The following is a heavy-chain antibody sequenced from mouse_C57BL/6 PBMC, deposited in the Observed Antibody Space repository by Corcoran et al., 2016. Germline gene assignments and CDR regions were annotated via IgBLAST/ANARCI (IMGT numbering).Heavy chain of an antibody. V-gene: IGHV1-50*01. J-gene: IGHJ2*01. CDR1: GYTFTSYW. CDR3: GLGDYFDY. Sequence: QVQLQQPGAELVKPGASVKLSCKASGYTFTSYWMQWVKQRPGQGLEWIGEIDPSDSYTNYNQKFKGKATLTVDTSSSTAYMQLSSLTSEDSAVYYCGLGDYFDYWGQGTTLTVSS. CDR2: IDPSDSYT. D-gene: IGHD3-3*01.